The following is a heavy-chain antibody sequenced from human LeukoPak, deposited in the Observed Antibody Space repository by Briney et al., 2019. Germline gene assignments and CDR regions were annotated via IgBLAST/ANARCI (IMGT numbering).Heavy chain of an antibody. CDR2: TYPGDSDT. V-gene: IGHV5-51*01. CDR3: ARHSGSAAGTSFDY. Sequence: GESLKITCKGSGYRFTSYWIGWVRQMPGKGLEWMGITYPGDSDTRYSPSFQGQVTISADKSISTAYLQWSSLKASDTAMYYCARHSGSAAGTSFDYWGQGILLTVSS. D-gene: IGHD6-13*01. J-gene: IGHJ4*02. CDR1: GYRFTSYW.